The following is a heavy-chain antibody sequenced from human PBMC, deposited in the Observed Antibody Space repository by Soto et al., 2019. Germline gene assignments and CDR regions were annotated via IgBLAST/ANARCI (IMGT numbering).Heavy chain of an antibody. Sequence: SETLSLTCTVSGGSISSYYWSWIRQPPGKGLEWIGYIYYSGSTNYNPSLKSRVTISVDTSKNQFSLELSSVTSADTAVYYCANYYSGYVRYFDYWGQGTLVTVSS. CDR3: ANYYSGYVRYFDY. D-gene: IGHD5-12*01. J-gene: IGHJ4*02. CDR1: GGSISSYY. CDR2: IYYSGST. V-gene: IGHV4-59*08.